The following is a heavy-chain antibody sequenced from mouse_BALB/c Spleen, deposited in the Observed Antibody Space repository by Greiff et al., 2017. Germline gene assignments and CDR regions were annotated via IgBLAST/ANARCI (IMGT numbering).Heavy chain of an antibody. CDR1: GFSLTGYG. CDR3: ARDQRLTGTFYYAMDY. CDR2: IWGDGST. J-gene: IGHJ4*01. D-gene: IGHD4-1*01. V-gene: IGHV2-6-7*01. Sequence: QVQLKESGPGLVAPSQSLSITCTVSGFSLTGYGVNWVRQPPGKGLEWLGMIWGDGSTDYNSALKSRLSISKDNSKSQVFLKMNSLQTDDTARYYCARDQRLTGTFYYAMDYWGQGTSVTVSS.